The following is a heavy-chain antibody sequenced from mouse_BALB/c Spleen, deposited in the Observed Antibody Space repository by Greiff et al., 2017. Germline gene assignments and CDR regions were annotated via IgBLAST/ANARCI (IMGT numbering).Heavy chain of an antibody. V-gene: IGHV5-6*02. D-gene: IGHD2-4*01. CDR3: ARRRMITTVFDY. J-gene: IGHJ2*01. CDR1: GFTFSSYG. Sequence: EVMLVESGGDLVKPGGSLKLSCAASGFTFSSYGMSWVRQTPDKRLEWVATISSGGSYTYYPDSVKGRFTISRDNAKNTLYLQMSSLKSEDTAMYYCARRRMITTVFDYWGQGTTLTVSS. CDR2: ISSGGSYT.